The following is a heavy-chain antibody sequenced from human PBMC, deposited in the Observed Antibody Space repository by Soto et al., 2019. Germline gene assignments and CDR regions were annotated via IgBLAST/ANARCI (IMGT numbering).Heavy chain of an antibody. CDR2: INLNSGDT. CDR3: ARGDIVLMVSLHYYYYGMGV. V-gene: IGHV1-2*02. D-gene: IGHD2-8*01. CDR1: GDTFTDSS. Sequence: ASVKVSCKTSGDTFTDSSMHWVRQAPGQGLEWMGWINLNSGDTNYAEKFQGRVTMTRDTSISTAYMELSRLRSDDTAVYYCARGDIVLMVSLHYYYYGMGVWGQGTTVTVSS. J-gene: IGHJ6*02.